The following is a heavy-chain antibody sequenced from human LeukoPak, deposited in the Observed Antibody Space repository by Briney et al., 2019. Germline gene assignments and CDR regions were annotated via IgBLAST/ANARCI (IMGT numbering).Heavy chain of an antibody. CDR3: AKGYKGYVRGSSGYTGTFYFDY. Sequence: GGSLRLSCAASGFTFSRFAMSWVRQPPGKGLEWVSSISDSGDSAHYADSVKGRFTMSRDDSKNTVYLQMNTLRAEDTAVYYCAKGYKGYVRGSSGYTGTFYFDYWGQGILVTVSS. CDR2: ISDSGDSA. J-gene: IGHJ4*02. CDR1: GFTFSRFA. V-gene: IGHV3-23*01. D-gene: IGHD3-16*01.